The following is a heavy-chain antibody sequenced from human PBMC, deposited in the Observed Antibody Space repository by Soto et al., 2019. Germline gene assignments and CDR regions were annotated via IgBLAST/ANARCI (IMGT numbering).Heavy chain of an antibody. CDR2: IKQDGSEK. D-gene: IGHD3-22*01. Sequence: EVQLVESGGGLVQPGGSLRLSCAASGFTFSSYWMSWVRQAPGKGLEWVANIKQDGSEKWYVDSVKGRFTMSRDNAKNSXXLQMNSLRAEDTAVYYCARGDYYDSSGAFLDVFDIWGQGTMVTVSS. CDR3: ARGDYYDSSGAFLDVFDI. CDR1: GFTFSSYW. J-gene: IGHJ3*02. V-gene: IGHV3-7*04.